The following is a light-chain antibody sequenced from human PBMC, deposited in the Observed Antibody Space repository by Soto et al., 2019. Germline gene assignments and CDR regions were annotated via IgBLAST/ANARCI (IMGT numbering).Light chain of an antibody. J-gene: IGKJ1*01. CDR2: KAS. CDR1: QTISSW. Sequence: DIPMTQSPSTLSGSVGDRVTITCLASQTISSWLSWYQQKPGKAPKLLIYKASTLKSGVPSRFSGSGSGTEFTITIISLQPDDFATYYCQHDNSYSEAFVQGTKVEL. CDR3: QHDNSYSEA. V-gene: IGKV1-5*03.